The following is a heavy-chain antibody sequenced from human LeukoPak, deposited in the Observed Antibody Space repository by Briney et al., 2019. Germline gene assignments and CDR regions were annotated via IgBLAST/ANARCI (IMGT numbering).Heavy chain of an antibody. CDR3: TRDAEISGYTWYNWFDP. J-gene: IGHJ5*02. V-gene: IGHV4-59*01. Sequence: SETLSLTCTVSGGSISSYYWSWIRQPPGKGLEWLGYIYYTGATKYNPSLESRVTISVDTSKSQFSLQLSSVTAADTAVYYCTRDAEISGYTWYNWFDPWGQGILVTVSS. CDR1: GGSISSYY. CDR2: IYYTGAT. D-gene: IGHD3-22*01.